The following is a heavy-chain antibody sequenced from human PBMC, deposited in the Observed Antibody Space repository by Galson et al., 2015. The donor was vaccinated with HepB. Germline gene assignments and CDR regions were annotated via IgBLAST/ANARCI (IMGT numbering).Heavy chain of an antibody. CDR1: GGSISSYY. D-gene: IGHD3-22*01. Sequence: ETLFLTCTVSGGSISSYYWTWIRQPPGKGLEWIGYIYYTGSTNYNPSLKSRVTISVDTSKNQFSLKLNSVTAADTAVYYCARADYYDSSPVRAFDIWGQGAMVTVSS. V-gene: IGHV4-59*08. J-gene: IGHJ3*02. CDR3: ARADYYDSSPVRAFDI. CDR2: IYYTGST.